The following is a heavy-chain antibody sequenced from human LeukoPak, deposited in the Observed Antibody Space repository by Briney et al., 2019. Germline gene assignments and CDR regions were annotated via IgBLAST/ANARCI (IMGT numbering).Heavy chain of an antibody. CDR2: IIPILGIA. CDR1: GGTFSSYA. V-gene: IGHV1-69*04. CDR3: AREGSGSYLHYYYYYMDV. Sequence: SVKVSCKASGGTFSSYAISWVRQAPGQGLEWMGRIIPILGIANYAQKFQGRVTMTRDMSTSTVYMELSSLRSEDTAVYYCAREGSGSYLHYYYYYMDVWGKGTTVTVSS. D-gene: IGHD1-26*01. J-gene: IGHJ6*03.